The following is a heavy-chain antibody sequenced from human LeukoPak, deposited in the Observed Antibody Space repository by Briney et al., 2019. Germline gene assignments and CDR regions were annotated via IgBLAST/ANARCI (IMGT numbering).Heavy chain of an antibody. CDR1: GYTFTNYA. Sequence: ASVKVSCKASGYTFTNYAVHWVRQAPGQRLEWMGWINAGNGKTNYSQKFQVRVTLTRDTSASTVYMELSSLRSEDAAVYYCARGYYDLLTGHVVTYYFDYWGQGTLVTVSS. J-gene: IGHJ4*02. CDR3: ARGYYDLLTGHVVTYYFDY. V-gene: IGHV1-3*01. CDR2: INAGNGKT. D-gene: IGHD3-9*01.